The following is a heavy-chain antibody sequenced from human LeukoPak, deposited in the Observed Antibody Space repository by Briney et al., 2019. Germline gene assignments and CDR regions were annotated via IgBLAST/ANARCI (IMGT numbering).Heavy chain of an antibody. V-gene: IGHV1-8*01. CDR1: GYTFTSYD. J-gene: IGHJ4*02. D-gene: IGHD3-22*01. CDR2: MNPNSGNT. CDR3: ARGLHYFCDSSGYSFDY. Sequence: ASVKVSCKASGYTFTSYDINWVRQATGQGLEWMGWMNPNSGNTGYAQQFQGRVTMTRNTSISTAYMELSSLRSEDTAVYYCARGLHYFCDSSGYSFDYWGQGTLVTVSS.